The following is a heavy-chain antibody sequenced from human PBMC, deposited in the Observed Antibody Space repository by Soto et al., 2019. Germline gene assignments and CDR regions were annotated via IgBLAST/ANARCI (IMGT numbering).Heavy chain of an antibody. CDR2: INPSGGST. D-gene: IGHD4-17*01. Sequence: GASVKVSRKATGYTLTSYYMHWVRQAPGQGLEWMGIINPSGGSTSYAQKFQGRVTMTRDTSTSTVYMELSSLRSEDTAVYYCARTTVTTDAFDIWGQGTRVTVSS. CDR1: GYTLTSYY. J-gene: IGHJ3*02. V-gene: IGHV1-46*03. CDR3: ARTTVTTDAFDI.